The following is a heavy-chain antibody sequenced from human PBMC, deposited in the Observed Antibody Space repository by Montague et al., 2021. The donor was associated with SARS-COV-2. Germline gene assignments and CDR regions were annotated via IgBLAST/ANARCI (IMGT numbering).Heavy chain of an antibody. CDR3: ARGVSIMVRGRRRFDY. V-gene: IGHV3-30*04. CDR2: ISYDGNDK. D-gene: IGHD3-10*01. CDR1: GFTFSSFA. J-gene: IGHJ4*02. Sequence: SLRLSCAASGFTFSSFAMRWVRQAPGKGLEWVALISYDGNDKYYADSVKGRFTISRDNSKNTLYLQMNSLGAEDTAVYYCARGVSIMVRGRRRFDYWGQGTSVTVSS.